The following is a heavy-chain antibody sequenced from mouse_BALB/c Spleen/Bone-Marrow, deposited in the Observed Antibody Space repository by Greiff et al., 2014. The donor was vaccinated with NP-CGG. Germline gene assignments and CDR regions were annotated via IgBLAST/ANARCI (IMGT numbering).Heavy chain of an antibody. J-gene: IGHJ4*01. D-gene: IGHD3-2*02. CDR2: IWAGGGT. CDR1: GFSLTNYG. CDR3: ARVTSSAVGAMDY. V-gene: IGHV2-9*02. Sequence: QVHVKQSGPGLVAPSQSLSITCTVSGFSLTNYGVHWVRQPPGKGLEWLGVIWAGGGTNYNSALMSRLSISKDNSKSQVFLKMISLQTDDTAMYYCARVTSSAVGAMDYWGQGTSVTVSS.